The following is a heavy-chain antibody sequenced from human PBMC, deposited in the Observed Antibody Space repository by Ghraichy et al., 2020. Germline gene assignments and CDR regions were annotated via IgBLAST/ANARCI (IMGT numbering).Heavy chain of an antibody. Sequence: LSLTCAASGFTFSTYWMHWVRQAPGKGLVWVSRINSDGTKTDYADSVRGRFTISRDNAKNTLYLQMNSLRAEDTAVYYCVRAFDYWGQGTLVTVSS. V-gene: IGHV3-74*01. CDR1: GFTFSTYW. J-gene: IGHJ4*02. CDR2: INSDGTKT. CDR3: VRAFDY.